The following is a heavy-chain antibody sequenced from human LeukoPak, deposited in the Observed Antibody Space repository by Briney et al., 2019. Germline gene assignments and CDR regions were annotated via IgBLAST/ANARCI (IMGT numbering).Heavy chain of an antibody. J-gene: IGHJ4*02. CDR1: GFTFDDYA. CDR2: ISWNSGSI. D-gene: IGHD3-10*01. V-gene: IGHV3-9*01. CDR3: AKGFHYYGSGSYYITFDY. Sequence: GRSLRLSCAASGFTFDDYAMHWVRQAPGKGLEWVSGISWNSGSIGYADSVKGRFTISRDNAKNSLYLQMNSLRAEDTALYYCAKGFHYYGSGSYYITFDYWGQGTLVTVSS.